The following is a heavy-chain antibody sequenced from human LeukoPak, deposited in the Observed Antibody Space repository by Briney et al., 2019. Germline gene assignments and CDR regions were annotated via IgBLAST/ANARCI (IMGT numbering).Heavy chain of an antibody. CDR3: ARDRAVVVAATDY. Sequence: ASVKVSSKASGYTFTTYGISWVRQAPGQGLEWMGWISPYNDNTNYAQKLQGRVTMTTDTSTSTAYMELRSLRSDDTAVYYCARDRAVVVAATDYWGQGTLVTVSS. CDR1: GYTFTTYG. D-gene: IGHD2-15*01. J-gene: IGHJ4*02. V-gene: IGHV1-18*01. CDR2: ISPYNDNT.